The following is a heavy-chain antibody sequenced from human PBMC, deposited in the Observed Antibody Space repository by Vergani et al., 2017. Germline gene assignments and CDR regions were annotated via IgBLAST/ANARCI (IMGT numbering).Heavy chain of an antibody. D-gene: IGHD2-15*01. CDR2: ISYGGST. V-gene: IGHV4-31*03. CDR3: ARTACSGGSCYLDY. CDR1: GGSISSGGYY. J-gene: IGHJ4*02. Sequence: QVQLQESGPGLVKPSQTLSLTCTVSGGSISSGGYYWSWLRQPPGKGLEWIGYISYGGSTYYSPSLKSRVTISVDTSKNQFSVKLSSVTAADTAVYYCARTACSGGSCYLDYWGQGTLVTVSS.